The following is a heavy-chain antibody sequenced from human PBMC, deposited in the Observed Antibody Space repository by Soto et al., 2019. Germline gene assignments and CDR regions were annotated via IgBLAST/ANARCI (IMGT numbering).Heavy chain of an antibody. CDR2: ISGSGDST. D-gene: IGHD2-2*01. Sequence: GGSLRLSCAASGFTFSSYTMSWVRQAPGEGLEWVSAISGSGDSTYYADSVKGRFTISRDNSKNTLYLQMNSLRAEDTAVYYCAKTRGKAVVVPAASSYNWFDPWGQGTLVTVSS. CDR3: AKTRGKAVVVPAASSYNWFDP. J-gene: IGHJ5*02. V-gene: IGHV3-23*01. CDR1: GFTFSSYT.